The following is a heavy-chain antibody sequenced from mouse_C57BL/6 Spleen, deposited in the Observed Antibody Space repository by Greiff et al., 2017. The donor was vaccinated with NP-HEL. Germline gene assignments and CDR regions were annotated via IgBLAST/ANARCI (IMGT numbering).Heavy chain of an antibody. CDR1: GYTFTSYW. CDR2: IYPSDSET. V-gene: IGHV1-61*01. Sequence: QVQLQQPGAELVRPGSSVKLSCKASGYTFTSYWMDWVKQRPGQGLEWIGNIYPSDSETHYNQKFKDKATFTVDKSSSTAYMQLSSLTSEDSAVFYCARDSSGYGFAYWGQGTLVTVSA. J-gene: IGHJ3*01. CDR3: ARDSSGYGFAY. D-gene: IGHD3-2*02.